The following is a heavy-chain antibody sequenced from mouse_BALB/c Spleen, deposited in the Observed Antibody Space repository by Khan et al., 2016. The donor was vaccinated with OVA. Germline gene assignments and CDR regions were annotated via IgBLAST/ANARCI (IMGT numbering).Heavy chain of an antibody. D-gene: IGHD2-4*01. J-gene: IGHJ3*01. CDR1: GYTFTNYW. CDR3: TREVDTMISPWFGY. CDR2: IYPSDGYT. V-gene: IGHV1-69*02. Sequence: QVQLQQPGAELVRPGASVKLSCKASGYTFTNYWINWVKQRPGQGLEWIGNIYPSDGYTNYNQKFKDKATLTVDKSSSTAYMQLSSPTSEDSAVYYCTREVDTMISPWFGYWGQGTLVTVSA.